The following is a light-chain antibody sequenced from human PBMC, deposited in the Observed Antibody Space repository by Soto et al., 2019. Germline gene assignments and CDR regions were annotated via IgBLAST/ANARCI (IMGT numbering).Light chain of an antibody. J-gene: IGLJ2*01. V-gene: IGLV2-14*03. CDR2: DVS. Sequence: QSALTQPASVSGSPGQSITISCTGTSSDVGGYNSVSWYQQHPGKAPKLMIYDVSNRPSGVSNRFSGSKSVNTASLTISGLQAEDEADYYCSSYTSSSTVVFGGGTKRTVL. CDR3: SSYTSSSTVV. CDR1: SSDVGGYNS.